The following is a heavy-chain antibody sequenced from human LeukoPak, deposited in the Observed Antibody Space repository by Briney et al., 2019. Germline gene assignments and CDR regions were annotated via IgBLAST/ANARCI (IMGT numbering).Heavy chain of an antibody. J-gene: IGHJ4*02. D-gene: IGHD4-17*01. CDR3: AREGVTTGLLDH. V-gene: IGHV3-30*04. Sequence: GRSLRLSCAASGFTFSSYAMHWVRQAPGKGLEWVAVISYDGSNKYYADSVKGRFTISRDNSKNTLYLQMNSLRAEDTAVYYCAREGVTTGLLDHWGQGTLVTVSS. CDR1: GFTFSSYA. CDR2: ISYDGSNK.